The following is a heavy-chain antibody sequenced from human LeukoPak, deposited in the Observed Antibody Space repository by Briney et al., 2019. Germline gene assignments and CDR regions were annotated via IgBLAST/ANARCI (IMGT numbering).Heavy chain of an antibody. CDR3: TREIRYFDWFQADY. CDR1: GFTFGDHS. J-gene: IGHJ4*02. V-gene: IGHV3-49*03. CDR2: IRSKAYGGTA. Sequence: PGGSLRLSCTASGFTFGDHSVSWFRQAPGRELERVGFIRSKAYGGTAEYAASVKGRFTISRDDSKSVAYLQMDSLKTEDTAVYYCTREIRYFDWFQADYWGQGTLVTVSS. D-gene: IGHD3-9*01.